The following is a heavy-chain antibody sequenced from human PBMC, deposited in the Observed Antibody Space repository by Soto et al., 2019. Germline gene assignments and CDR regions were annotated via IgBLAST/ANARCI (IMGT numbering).Heavy chain of an antibody. CDR1: GDTFKNCV. CDR3: AAELGFGKLSVV. V-gene: IGHV1-69*01. D-gene: IGHD3-10*01. Sequence: QMQVVQSGVEVRRPGSSVKVSCNASGDTFKNCVISWVRQAPGQGLEWMGGIIPLFGTTDFAQRFQGRLTITTDESTTTAYMELSRLRSEHTATFYCAAELGFGKLSVVWGQGTTVIVSS. J-gene: IGHJ6*02. CDR2: IIPLFGTT.